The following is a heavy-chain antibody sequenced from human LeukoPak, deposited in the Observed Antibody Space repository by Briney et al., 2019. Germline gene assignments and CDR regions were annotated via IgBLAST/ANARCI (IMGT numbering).Heavy chain of an antibody. D-gene: IGHD3-9*01. Sequence: GASVKVSCKASGDTFTGYYMHWVRQAPGQGLEWMGWINPNSGGTNYAQKLQGRVTMTTDTSTSTAYMELRSLRSDDTAVYYCARVPRSYDILTGYVSLYYFDYWGQGTLVTVSS. CDR2: INPNSGGT. J-gene: IGHJ4*02. CDR1: GDTFTGYY. CDR3: ARVPRSYDILTGYVSLYYFDY. V-gene: IGHV1-2*02.